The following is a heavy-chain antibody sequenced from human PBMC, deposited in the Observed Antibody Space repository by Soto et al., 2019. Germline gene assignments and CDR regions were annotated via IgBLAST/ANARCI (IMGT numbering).Heavy chain of an antibody. CDR1: GFTFSSYA. CDR2: ISGSGGST. D-gene: IGHD5-12*01. Sequence: PGGSLRLSCAASGFTFSSYAMSWVRQAPGKGLEWVSAISGSGGSTYYADSVKGRFTISRDNSKNTLYLQMNSLRAEDTAVYYCANGEMATIYYFDYWGQGTLVTVSS. CDR3: ANGEMATIYYFDY. V-gene: IGHV3-23*01. J-gene: IGHJ4*02.